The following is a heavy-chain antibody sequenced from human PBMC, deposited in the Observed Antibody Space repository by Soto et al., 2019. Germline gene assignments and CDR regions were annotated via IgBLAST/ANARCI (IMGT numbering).Heavy chain of an antibody. V-gene: IGHV3-9*01. CDR3: AKGNDWDRDGPFDY. Sequence: EVQLVESGGGSVQPGRSLRLSCAASGFSFDDYGMHWVRPGPGKGLEWVSGISWNSGDIYYADSVKGRFTISRDNAKRSLYLQMNSLRTEDTALYYCAKGNDWDRDGPFDYWGQGILVTVSS. CDR1: GFSFDDYG. CDR2: ISWNSGDI. J-gene: IGHJ4*02. D-gene: IGHD3-9*01.